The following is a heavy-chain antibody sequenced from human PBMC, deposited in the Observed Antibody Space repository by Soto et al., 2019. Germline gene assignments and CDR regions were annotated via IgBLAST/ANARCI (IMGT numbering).Heavy chain of an antibody. CDR2: IYYSGST. Sequence: QVQLQESGPGLVKPSQTLSLTCSVSGGSISRGGYYWSWIRQHPGKGLEWIAYIYYSGSTYYNPSLRXXTXIXXDTSKNQFSLKLSSVTAADTAVYYCASGRDGYNDYWGQGTLVTVSS. D-gene: IGHD5-12*01. CDR1: GGSISRGGYY. V-gene: IGHV4-31*01. CDR3: ASGRDGYNDY. J-gene: IGHJ4*02.